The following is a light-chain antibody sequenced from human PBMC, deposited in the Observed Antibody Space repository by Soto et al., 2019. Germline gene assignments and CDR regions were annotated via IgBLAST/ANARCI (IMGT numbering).Light chain of an antibody. CDR3: QQRSNWPPGLT. CDR1: QSVSSY. V-gene: IGKV3-11*01. CDR2: DAS. Sequence: EIVFTQSPATPSLSPGERATLSCRALQSVSSYLAWYQQKPGQAPRLLIYDASNRATGIPARFSGSGSGTDFTLTISSLEPEDFAVYYCQQRSNWPPGLTFGGGTKVDNK. J-gene: IGKJ4*01.